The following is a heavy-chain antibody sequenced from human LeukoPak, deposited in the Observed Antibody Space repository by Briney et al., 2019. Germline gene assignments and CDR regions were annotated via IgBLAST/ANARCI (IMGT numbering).Heavy chain of an antibody. D-gene: IGHD3-22*01. CDR2: IYTSGST. Sequence: PSETLSLTCTVSGGSISSYYWSWIRQPAGKGLEWIGRIYTSGSTNYNPSLKSRVTMSVDTSKNQFSLKLSSVTAADTAVYYCARAYYYDSSGYYPPGVPEYYYYYMDVWGKGTTVTISS. V-gene: IGHV4-4*07. J-gene: IGHJ6*03. CDR1: GGSISSYY. CDR3: ARAYYYDSSGYYPPGVPEYYYYYMDV.